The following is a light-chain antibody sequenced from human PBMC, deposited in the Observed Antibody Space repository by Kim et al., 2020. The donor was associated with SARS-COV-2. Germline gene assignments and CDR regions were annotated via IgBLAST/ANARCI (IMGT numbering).Light chain of an antibody. CDR2: GAS. V-gene: IGKV3-15*01. CDR3: QQYNNWPRT. CDR1: QSVSSN. Sequence: EIVMTQSPVTLSVSPGERATLSCRASQSVSSNLAWYQQKPGQAPRLLIYGASTRATGIPARFSGSGSGTEFTLTISSLQSEDFVVYYCQQYNNWPRTFGLGTKLEI. J-gene: IGKJ2*01.